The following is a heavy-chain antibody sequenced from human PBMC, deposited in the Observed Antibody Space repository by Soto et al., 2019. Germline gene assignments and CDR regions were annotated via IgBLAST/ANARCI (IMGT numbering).Heavy chain of an antibody. J-gene: IGHJ4*02. D-gene: IGHD3-3*01. Sequence: LRLSCAASGFTFSSYAMSWVRQAPGKGLEWVSAISGSGGSTYYADSVKGRFTISRDNSKNTLYLQMNSLRAEDTAVYYCAKDHRYYDAAQGSHWGQGTLVTVSS. V-gene: IGHV3-23*01. CDR2: ISGSGGST. CDR1: GFTFSSYA. CDR3: AKDHRYYDAAQGSH.